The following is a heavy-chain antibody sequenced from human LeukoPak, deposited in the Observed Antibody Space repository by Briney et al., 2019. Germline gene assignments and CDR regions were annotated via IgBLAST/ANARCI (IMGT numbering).Heavy chain of an antibody. Sequence: ASVKVSCKASGYTFTSYYIHWVRQAPGQGLEWMGMINPSRGSTSYAQKFQGGLTMTRDTSTSTVYMELSSLRSEDTAVCYCTRGVQLERRYYNWFDPWGQGTLVTVSS. D-gene: IGHD1-1*01. CDR2: INPSRGST. CDR1: GYTFTSYY. CDR3: TRGVQLERRYYNWFDP. J-gene: IGHJ5*02. V-gene: IGHV1-46*01.